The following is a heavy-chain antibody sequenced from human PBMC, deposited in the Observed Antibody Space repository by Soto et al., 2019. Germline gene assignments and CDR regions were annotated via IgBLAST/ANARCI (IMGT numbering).Heavy chain of an antibody. Sequence: EVQLLESGGGLVQPGGSLRLSCAASGFTFSSYAMSWVRQAPGKGLEWVSAISGSGGSTYYADSVKGRFTISRDNSKNTLYLQMNSLRAEDTAVYYCAKPPGYSSSWFNRFDPWGQGTLVTVSS. J-gene: IGHJ5*02. CDR1: GFTFSSYA. CDR3: AKPPGYSSSWFNRFDP. CDR2: ISGSGGST. V-gene: IGHV3-23*01. D-gene: IGHD6-13*01.